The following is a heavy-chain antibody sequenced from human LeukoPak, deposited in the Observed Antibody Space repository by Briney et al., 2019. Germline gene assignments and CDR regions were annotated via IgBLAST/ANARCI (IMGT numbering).Heavy chain of an antibody. Sequence: GGSLRLSCAASAFTFSDYSMSWVRQARGKGLEWVSTISTSGGSTYYADSVKGRFTISRDNSKNTLFLQMNSLRAEDTAVYYCARLGVVIKNYFDSWGQGTLVTVSS. V-gene: IGHV3-23*01. CDR2: ISTSGGST. CDR3: ARLGVVIKNYFDS. CDR1: AFTFSDYS. J-gene: IGHJ4*02. D-gene: IGHD3-3*01.